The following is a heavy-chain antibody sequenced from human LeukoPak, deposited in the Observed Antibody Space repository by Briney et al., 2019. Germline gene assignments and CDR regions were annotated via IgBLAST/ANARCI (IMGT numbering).Heavy chain of an antibody. V-gene: IGHV3-48*03. CDR3: ARGRPYYYDSSGYYDGY. J-gene: IGHJ4*02. CDR1: GFTFSSYE. CDR2: ISSGGGTI. D-gene: IGHD3-22*01. Sequence: GGSLRLSCAASGFTFSSYEMNWVRQAPGKGLEWVSYISSGGGTIYYADSVKGRFTISRDNAKNSLYLQMNSLRAEDTAVYYCARGRPYYYDSSGYYDGYWGQGTLVTVSS.